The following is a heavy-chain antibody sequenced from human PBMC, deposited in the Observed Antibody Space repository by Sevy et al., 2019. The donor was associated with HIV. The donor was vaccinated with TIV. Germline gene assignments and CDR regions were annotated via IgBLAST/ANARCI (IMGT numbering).Heavy chain of an antibody. Sequence: ASVKVSCKASGYTFSSYAISWVRQAPGQGLEWMGWIITFNVNTNNAQKFQGRVTMTTDTSTSTAYMELRSLRSDDTAVYYCARDDCSNLSCHGSLLYWGQGTLVTVSS. J-gene: IGHJ4*02. V-gene: IGHV1-18*01. CDR3: ARDDCSNLSCHGSLLY. D-gene: IGHD2-2*01. CDR1: GYTFSSYA. CDR2: IITFNVNT.